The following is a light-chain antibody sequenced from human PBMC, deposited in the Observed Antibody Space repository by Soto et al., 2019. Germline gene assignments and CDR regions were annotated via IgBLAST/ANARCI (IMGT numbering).Light chain of an antibody. CDR1: QFIGSN. CDR2: DAS. J-gene: IGKJ4*01. Sequence: MTQSPATLSVSPGERATLSCRASQFIGSNLAWYQQKHGEAPRLLMYDASSRATGIPARFSGSGSGTEFTLTISSLQSEDFAIYYGQQYNNWPPLTFGGGTKVEIK. V-gene: IGKV3-15*01. CDR3: QQYNNWPPLT.